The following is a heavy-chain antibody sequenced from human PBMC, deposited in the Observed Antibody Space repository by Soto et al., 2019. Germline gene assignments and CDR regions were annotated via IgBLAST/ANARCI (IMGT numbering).Heavy chain of an antibody. D-gene: IGHD1-1*01. V-gene: IGHV4-34*01. CDR1: GQSFSGHS. CDR2: INESGST. CDR3: ARGSGIVALPGELEDVNYDY. J-gene: IGHJ4*02. Sequence: QVQLQQWGAGLVKPSETLSLSCAVYGQSFSGHSWAWIRQSPGKGLEWIGEINESGSTYYNPSLKSRVTISADTSRNQFSLKLSSVSAAFTAVYFCARGSGIVALPGELEDVNYDYWGQGTLVNVSS.